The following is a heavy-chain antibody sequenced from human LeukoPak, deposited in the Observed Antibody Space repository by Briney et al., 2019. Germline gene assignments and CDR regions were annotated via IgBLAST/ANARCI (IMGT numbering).Heavy chain of an antibody. J-gene: IGHJ4*02. Sequence: NASETLSLTCTVSGGSISSTGYYWGWIRQPPGKGPEWIGIIYYSGTTYYNPSLKSRVTISVDTSKNQFSLKLGSVTAADTAVYYCARRPYDNSGYRNWGQGTLVTVSS. CDR2: IYYSGTT. D-gene: IGHD3-22*01. V-gene: IGHV4-39*01. CDR3: ARRPYDNSGYRN. CDR1: GGSISSTGYY.